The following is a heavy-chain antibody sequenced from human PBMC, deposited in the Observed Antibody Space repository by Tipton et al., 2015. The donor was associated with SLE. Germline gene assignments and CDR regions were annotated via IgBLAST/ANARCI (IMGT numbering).Heavy chain of an antibody. CDR3: ARWVPAPYCFDY. V-gene: IGHV4-34*01. Sequence: TLSLTCAVYGGSFSGYYWSWIRQPPGKGLEWIGEINHSGSTNYNPSLKSRITISVDTSKNQFSLKLSCVTAADPAGYYCARWVPAPYCFDYWGPGTLVTVSS. D-gene: IGHD2-2*01. CDR2: INHSGST. CDR1: GGSFSGYY. J-gene: IGHJ4*02.